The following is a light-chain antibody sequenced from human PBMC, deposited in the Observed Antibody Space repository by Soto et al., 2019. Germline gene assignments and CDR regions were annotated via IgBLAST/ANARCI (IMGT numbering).Light chain of an antibody. V-gene: IGKV3-11*01. CDR2: DVS. J-gene: IGKJ4*01. CDR1: QGVGSY. CDR3: QQRSDWPLT. Sequence: EIVLTQSPATLSLSPGERATLSCRTSQGVGSYLAWYQQKPGQAPRLLIYDVSKRATGSPARFSGSGSGTDFTLTISSLEPEDFAVYFCQQRSDWPLTFGGGTKVEI.